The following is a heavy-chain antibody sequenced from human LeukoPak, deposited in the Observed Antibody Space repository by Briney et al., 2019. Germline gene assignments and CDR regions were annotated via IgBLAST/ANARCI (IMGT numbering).Heavy chain of an antibody. V-gene: IGHV4-61*01. D-gene: IGHD3-3*01. CDR3: ARVRTITIFGVVITYYFDY. J-gene: IGHJ4*02. CDR1: GGSISSSSYY. CDR2: IYYSGST. Sequence: SETLSLTCTVSGGSISSSSYYWSWIRQPPGKGLEWIGYIYYSGSTNYNPSLKSRVTISVDTSKNQFSLKLSSVTAADTAVYYCARVRTITIFGVVITYYFDYWGQGTLVTVSS.